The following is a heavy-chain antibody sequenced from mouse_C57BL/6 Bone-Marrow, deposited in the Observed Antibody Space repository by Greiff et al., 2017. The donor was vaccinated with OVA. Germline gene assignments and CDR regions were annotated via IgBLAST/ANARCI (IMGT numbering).Heavy chain of an antibody. D-gene: IGHD2-3*01. CDR1: GYTFTSYW. V-gene: IGHV1-50*01. CDR2: IDPSDSYT. CDR3: ARGGYSYAMDY. J-gene: IGHJ4*01. Sequence: VQLQQSGAELVKPGASVKLSCKASGYTFTSYWMQWVKQRPGQGLEWIGEIDPSDSYTNYNQKFKGKATLTVDTSSSTAYMQLSSLTSEDSAVYYCARGGYSYAMDYWGQGTSVTVSS.